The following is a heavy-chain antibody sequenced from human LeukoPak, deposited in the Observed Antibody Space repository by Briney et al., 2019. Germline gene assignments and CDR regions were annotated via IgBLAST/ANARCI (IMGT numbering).Heavy chain of an antibody. D-gene: IGHD2-21*01. V-gene: IGHV3-30-3*01. J-gene: IGHJ5*02. Sequence: GRSLKLSCAASGFTFSNYAMHWVRQAPGKGLEWVALISYDGSNKYYADSVKGRFTISRDNSKNTLYLQMNSLRAEDTAVYYCAKGGPINWFDPWGQGTLVTVSS. CDR3: AKGGPINWFDP. CDR1: GFTFSNYA. CDR2: ISYDGSNK.